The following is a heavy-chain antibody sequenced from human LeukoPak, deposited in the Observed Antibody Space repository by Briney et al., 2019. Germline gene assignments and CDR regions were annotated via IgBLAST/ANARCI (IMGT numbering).Heavy chain of an antibody. CDR2: ISGSGGIT. V-gene: IGHV3-23*01. D-gene: IGHD3-10*01. Sequence: PGGSLRLSCAASGFTFSTYAMSWVRQAPGKGLEWVSAISGSGGITYYADSVKGRFTSSRDNSKNTLYLQVSSLRAEDTAVYYCAKDRLRRGALGFDYWGQGTLVTVSS. CDR1: GFTFSTYA. J-gene: IGHJ4*02. CDR3: AKDRLRRGALGFDY.